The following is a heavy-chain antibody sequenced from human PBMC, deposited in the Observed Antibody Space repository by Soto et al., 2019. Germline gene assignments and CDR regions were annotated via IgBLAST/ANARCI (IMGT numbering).Heavy chain of an antibody. D-gene: IGHD5-18*01. CDR1: GYSFTGYS. J-gene: IGHJ4*02. Sequence: ASVKVSCKASGYSFTGYSMHWVRQAPGQGLEWMGWINPKNGATNYARKFQGWVTMIRDTSISTVYMELRNLKSDDTAVYSCAREGEYSYGIDYWGQGTLVTVSS. V-gene: IGHV1-2*04. CDR3: AREGEYSYGIDY. CDR2: INPKNGAT.